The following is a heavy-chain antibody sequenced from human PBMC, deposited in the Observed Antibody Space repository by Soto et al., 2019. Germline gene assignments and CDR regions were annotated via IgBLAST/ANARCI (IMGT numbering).Heavy chain of an antibody. D-gene: IGHD2-15*01. CDR1: GDTFSSYT. Sequence: VASVKVSCKVSGDTFSSYTISWVRQAPGQGPEWMGGITPIFGTSNYAQKFQGRATITADESTTTAYMELRSLKSEDTGVYYCAKSYVVVVAGTHHHFGMDVWGQGTTVTVSS. J-gene: IGHJ6*02. CDR3: AKSYVVVVAGTHHHFGMDV. V-gene: IGHV1-69*13. CDR2: ITPIFGTS.